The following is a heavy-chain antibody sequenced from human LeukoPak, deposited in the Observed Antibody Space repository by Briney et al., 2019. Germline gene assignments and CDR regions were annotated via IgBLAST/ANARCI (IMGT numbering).Heavy chain of an antibody. V-gene: IGHV3-48*03. CDR1: GFIFDEYG. CDR3: ARDPWGYYMDV. CDR2: ISSSGYTI. D-gene: IGHD7-27*01. J-gene: IGHJ6*03. Sequence: PGGSLRLSCAASGFIFDEYGMSWVRQAPGKGLEWVSYISSSGYTIYYGDSVKGRFTISRDNAKNSLYLQMNSLRAEDTAVYYCARDPWGYYMDVWGKGTTVTISS.